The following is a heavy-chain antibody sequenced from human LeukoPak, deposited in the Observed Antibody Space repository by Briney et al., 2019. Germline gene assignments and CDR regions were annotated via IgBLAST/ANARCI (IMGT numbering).Heavy chain of an antibody. V-gene: IGHV3-30-3*01. Sequence: GRSLRLSCTASGFSFSTYAMHWVRQAPGKGLEWVAVISYGGTNKYYAGSMKGRFTISRDNSQNTLYLQLNSLRPEHTAVYYCARALDEGARFDYWGPGPLVTVSS. CDR3: ARALDEGARFDY. J-gene: IGHJ4*02. CDR2: ISYGGTNK. CDR1: GFSFSTYA.